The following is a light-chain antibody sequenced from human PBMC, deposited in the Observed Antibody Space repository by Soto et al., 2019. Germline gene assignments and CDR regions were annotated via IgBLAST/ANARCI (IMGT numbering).Light chain of an antibody. CDR1: SSNIGSNF. J-gene: IGLJ2*01. CDR3: GTWDSSLSAVV. Sequence: QSALTQPPSVSVAPGQKVTISCSGSSSNIGSNFGSWYQQLPGTAPKLLIYDNDKRPSGIPDRFSGSKSGTSATLGITGLQTGDEADYYCGTWDSSLSAVVFGGGTKLTVL. CDR2: DND. V-gene: IGLV1-51*01.